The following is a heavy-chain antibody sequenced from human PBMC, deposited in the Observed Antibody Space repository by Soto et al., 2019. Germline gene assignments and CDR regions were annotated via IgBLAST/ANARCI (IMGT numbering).Heavy chain of an antibody. J-gene: IGHJ4*02. CDR2: VHYSGTT. Sequence: SETLSLTCTVSSGSISSGSYYWGWIRQPPGKGLEWIGSVHYSGTTFYNPSLKSRVTISVDTSKNQFSLNLSSVTAADTAVYYCARHSARLARGDFDCWGQGTLVTVSS. V-gene: IGHV4-39*01. CDR3: ARHSARLARGDFDC. D-gene: IGHD3-3*01. CDR1: SGSISSGSYY.